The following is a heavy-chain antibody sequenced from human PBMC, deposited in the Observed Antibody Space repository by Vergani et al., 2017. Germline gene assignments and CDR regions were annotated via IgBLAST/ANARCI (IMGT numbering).Heavy chain of an antibody. CDR2: IYRTGRT. Sequence: QVQLQESGPGLVKPSETLSLTCTVSNDSVSNTFYYWGWIRQTPGQGLEWIGSIYRTGRTHFNPSLKSRVTISVDTSNNHFSLRLNSLTAADTAVYYCARRSGIVYDIFSGTQYFFDFWGQGTLVTVSS. D-gene: IGHD3-9*01. CDR3: ARRSGIVYDIFSGTQYFFDF. V-gene: IGHV4-39*07. J-gene: IGHJ4*02. CDR1: NDSVSNTFYY.